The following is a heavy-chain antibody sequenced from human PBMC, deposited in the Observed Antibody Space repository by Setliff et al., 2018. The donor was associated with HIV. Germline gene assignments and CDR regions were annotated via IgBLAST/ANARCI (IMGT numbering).Heavy chain of an antibody. V-gene: IGHV1-3*01. CDR1: GFTFSNYA. CDR2: INAGNGDT. D-gene: IGHD6-19*01. CDR3: ARDGGPGSGWGDYSYYFSMDV. J-gene: IGHJ6*03. Sequence: GASVKVSCKTSGFTFSNYAIHWVRQAPGQGLEWTGWINAGNGDTKYSQTFRDRVTITRDTSASTVYMELGSLRSEDTAIYYCARDGGPGSGWGDYSYYFSMDVWGKGTTVTVSS.